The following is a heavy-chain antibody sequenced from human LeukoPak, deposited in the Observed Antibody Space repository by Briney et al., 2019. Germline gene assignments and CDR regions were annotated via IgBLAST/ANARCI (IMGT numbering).Heavy chain of an antibody. CDR2: MNPNSGNT. CDR3: ARLGRGVRGFDP. J-gene: IGHJ5*02. Sequence: ASVTVSCKASGYTFTSYDINWVRQATGQGLEWMGWMNPNSGNTGYAQKFQGRVTMTRNTSISTAYMELSSLRSEDTAVYYCARLGRGVRGFDPWGQGTLVTVSS. CDR1: GYTFTSYD. D-gene: IGHD3-10*01. V-gene: IGHV1-8*01.